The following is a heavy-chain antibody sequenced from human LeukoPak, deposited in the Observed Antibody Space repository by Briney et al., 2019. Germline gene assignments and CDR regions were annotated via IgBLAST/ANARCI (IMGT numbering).Heavy chain of an antibody. J-gene: IGHJ6*02. V-gene: IGHV1-18*01. D-gene: IGHD2-2*03. CDR2: ISAYNGNT. Sequence: ASVKVSCKASGYTFTSYGISWVRQAPGQGPEWMGWISAYNGNTNYAQKLQGRVTMTTDTSTSTAYMELRSLRSDDTAVYYCARVDTVVVPAAKGPYYYYGMDVWGQGTTVTVSS. CDR1: GYTFTSYG. CDR3: ARVDTVVVPAAKGPYYYYGMDV.